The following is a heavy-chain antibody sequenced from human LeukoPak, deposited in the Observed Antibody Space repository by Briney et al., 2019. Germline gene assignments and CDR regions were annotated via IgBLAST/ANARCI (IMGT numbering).Heavy chain of an antibody. J-gene: IGHJ4*02. CDR2: ISSSGGGT. CDR1: GFTFSSYA. Sequence: GGSLRLSCAASGFTFSSYAMSWVRQAPGKGLEWVSAISSSGGGTYYADSVKGRFTISRDNSKNTLYLQLNRLRAEEPAVYDCAKDRRDGYNPHPDFDYWGQGTLVTVSS. CDR3: AKDRRDGYNPHPDFDY. D-gene: IGHD5-24*01. V-gene: IGHV3-23*01.